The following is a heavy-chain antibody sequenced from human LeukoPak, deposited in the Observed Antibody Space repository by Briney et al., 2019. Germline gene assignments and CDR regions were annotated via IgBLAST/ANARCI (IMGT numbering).Heavy chain of an antibody. D-gene: IGHD3-22*01. Sequence: PSETLSLTCTVSGYSISSGYYWGWIRQPPGKGLEWIGSIYHSGSTYYNPSLKSRVTISVDTSKNQFSLKLGSVTAADTAVYYCASSEYYYDSSGYYNQYFDYWGQGTLVTVSS. V-gene: IGHV4-38-2*02. CDR1: GYSISSGYY. CDR2: IYHSGST. J-gene: IGHJ4*02. CDR3: ASSEYYYDSSGYYNQYFDY.